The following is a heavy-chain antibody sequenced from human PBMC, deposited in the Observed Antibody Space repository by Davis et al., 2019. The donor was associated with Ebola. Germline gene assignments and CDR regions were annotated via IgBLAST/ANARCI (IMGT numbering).Heavy chain of an antibody. CDR1: GFTFSSYG. J-gene: IGHJ4*02. Sequence: PGGSLRLSCAASGFTFSSYGMHWVRQAPGKGLEWVAVISYDGSNKYYADSVKGRFTISRDNSKNTLYLQMNSLRAEDTAVYYCARDRSVGATDFDYWGQGTLVTVSS. CDR3: ARDRSVGATDFDY. D-gene: IGHD1-26*01. CDR2: ISYDGSNK. V-gene: IGHV3-30*03.